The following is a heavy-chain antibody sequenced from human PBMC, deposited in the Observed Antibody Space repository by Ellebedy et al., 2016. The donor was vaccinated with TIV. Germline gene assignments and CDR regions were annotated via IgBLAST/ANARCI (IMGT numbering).Heavy chain of an antibody. CDR3: AREWDTAMGNYYYYYGMDV. V-gene: IGHV3-30-3*01. Sequence: GESLKISCAASGFTFSSYAMHWVRQAPGKGLEWVAVISYDGSNKYYADSVKGRFTISRDNAKNSLYLQMNSLRDEDTAVYYCAREWDTAMGNYYYYYGMDVWGQGTTVTVSS. J-gene: IGHJ6*02. CDR2: ISYDGSNK. CDR1: GFTFSSYA. D-gene: IGHD5-18*01.